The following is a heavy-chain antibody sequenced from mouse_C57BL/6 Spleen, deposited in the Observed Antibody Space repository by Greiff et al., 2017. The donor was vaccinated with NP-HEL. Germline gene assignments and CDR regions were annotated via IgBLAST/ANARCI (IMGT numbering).Heavy chain of an antibody. CDR3: ARPYGNYGY. V-gene: IGHV1-59*01. D-gene: IGHD2-1*01. J-gene: IGHJ2*01. CDR1: GYTFTSYW. Sequence: QVQLKQPGAELVRPGTSVKLSCKASGYTFTSYWMHWVKQRPGQGLEWIGVIDPSDSYTNYNQKFKGKATLTVDTSSSTAYMQLSSLTSEDSAVYYCARPYGNYGYWGQGTTLTVSS. CDR2: IDPSDSYT.